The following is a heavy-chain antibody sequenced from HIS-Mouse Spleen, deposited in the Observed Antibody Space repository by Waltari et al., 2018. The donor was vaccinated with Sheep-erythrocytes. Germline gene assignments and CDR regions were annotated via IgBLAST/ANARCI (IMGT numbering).Heavy chain of an antibody. CDR3: ARVASGATFDY. CDR2: ISSSSSYF. J-gene: IGHJ4*02. D-gene: IGHD1-26*01. Sequence: LEWVSSISSSSSYFYYADSVKGRFPISRDNAKNSLYLQMNRLRAEDTAVYYCARVASGATFDYWGQGTLVTVSS. V-gene: IGHV3-21*01.